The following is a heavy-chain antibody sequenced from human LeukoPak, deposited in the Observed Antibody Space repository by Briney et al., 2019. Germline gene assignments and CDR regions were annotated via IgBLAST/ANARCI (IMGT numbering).Heavy chain of an antibody. CDR3: TTDEDWNYARKDV. Sequence: GGSLRLSCAASGFTFNYARMSWVRQVPGKGLEWVGQTVSEIDGGTTDYATPVRGRFTISRDDSKSTLYLQMNSLKIEDTAVYYCTTDEDWNYARKDVWGQGATVIVSS. V-gene: IGHV3-15*04. D-gene: IGHD1-7*01. CDR1: GFTFNYAR. J-gene: IGHJ6*02. CDR2: TVSEIDGGTT.